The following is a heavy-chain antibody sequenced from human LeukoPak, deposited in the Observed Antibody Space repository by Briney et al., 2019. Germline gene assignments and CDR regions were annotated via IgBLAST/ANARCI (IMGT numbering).Heavy chain of an antibody. Sequence: PSETLSLTCTVSGGPISGSSGYYWSWIRQPPGKGREWIGYIYYSGSTNYNPSLKGRVTISVDTSKNQFSLKLSSVTAADTAVYYCARGADWFDPWGQGTLVTVSS. V-gene: IGHV4-61*08. CDR1: GGPISGSSGYY. CDR3: ARGADWFDP. J-gene: IGHJ5*02. CDR2: IYYSGST.